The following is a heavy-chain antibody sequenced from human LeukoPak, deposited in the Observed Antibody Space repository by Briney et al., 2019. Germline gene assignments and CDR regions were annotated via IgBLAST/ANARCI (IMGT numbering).Heavy chain of an antibody. J-gene: IGHJ4*02. Sequence: SETLSLTCAVYGGSFSGYYWSWIRQPPGKGLEWIGEINHSGSTNYNPSLKSRVTISVDTSKNQFSLKLSSVTAADTAVYYCARSRGYYGSGSYYNPGIFGYWGQGTLVTVSS. D-gene: IGHD3-10*01. V-gene: IGHV4-34*01. CDR1: GGSFSGYY. CDR2: INHSGST. CDR3: ARSRGYYGSGSYYNPGIFGY.